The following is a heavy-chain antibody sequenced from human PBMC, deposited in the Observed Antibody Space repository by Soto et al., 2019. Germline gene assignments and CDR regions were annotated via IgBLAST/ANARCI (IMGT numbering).Heavy chain of an antibody. D-gene: IGHD4-17*01. V-gene: IGHV3-30-3*01. Sequence: LRLSCAASGFTFSSYAMHWVRQAPGKGLEWVAVISYDGSNKYYADSVKGRFTISRDNSKNTLYLQMNSLRAEDTAVYYCARVSYGGNSGYYYGMDVWGQGTTVTVSS. J-gene: IGHJ6*02. CDR3: ARVSYGGNSGYYYGMDV. CDR1: GFTFSSYA. CDR2: ISYDGSNK.